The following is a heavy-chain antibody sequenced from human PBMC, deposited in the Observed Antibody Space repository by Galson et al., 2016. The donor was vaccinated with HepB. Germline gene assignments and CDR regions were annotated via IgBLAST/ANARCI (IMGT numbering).Heavy chain of an antibody. Sequence: SETLSLTCTVSGAPMNNYFWSWIRQPPGKGLECIGYIRYNGSTNYNPSLKSRVTISLDTSNNQFALKLNSVTAADTAVYFCARNGGTWGWFDPWGQGTLVSVSS. CDR1: GAPMNNYF. V-gene: IGHV4-59*01. CDR2: IRYNGST. J-gene: IGHJ5*02. CDR3: ARNGGTWGWFDP. D-gene: IGHD2-15*01.